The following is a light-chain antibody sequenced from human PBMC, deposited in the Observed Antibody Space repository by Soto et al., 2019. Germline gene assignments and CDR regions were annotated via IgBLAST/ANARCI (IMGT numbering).Light chain of an antibody. CDR2: GNN. CDR1: SHNIAARYD. CDR3: QSYDNSLTAWV. Sequence: HSVLTPPPSVSGVPGQRVTISCTVGSHNIAARYDVHWYQQLPGTDPKLLIYGNNNRPSGFPDRFSGSKSAISSSLVITGLQADDQADYYCQSYDNSLTAWVFGGATKLTVL. V-gene: IGLV1-40*01. J-gene: IGLJ3*02.